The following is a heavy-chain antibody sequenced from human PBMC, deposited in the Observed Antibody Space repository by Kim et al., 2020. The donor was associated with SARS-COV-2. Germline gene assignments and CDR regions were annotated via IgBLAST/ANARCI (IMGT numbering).Heavy chain of an antibody. Sequence: PNNSPSFQGQVTILADKSISTAYLQWSSLEASDTAIYYCARRLNILSGFDSWGQGTLVTVSS. CDR2: P. J-gene: IGHJ4*02. V-gene: IGHV5-51*01. CDR3: ARRLNILSGFDS. D-gene: IGHD3-9*01.